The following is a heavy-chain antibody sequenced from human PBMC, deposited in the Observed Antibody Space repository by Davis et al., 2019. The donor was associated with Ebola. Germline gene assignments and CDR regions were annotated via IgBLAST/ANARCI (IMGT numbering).Heavy chain of an antibody. CDR3: ARGATYYDFWSGYYISYYGMDV. J-gene: IGHJ6*02. CDR2: ISYDGSNK. V-gene: IGHV3-30-3*01. CDR1: GFTFSSYA. D-gene: IGHD3-3*01. Sequence: PGGSLRLSCAASGFTFSSYAMHWVRQAPGKGLEWVAVISYDGSNKYYADSVKGRFTISRDNDKNSLYLQMNSLRAEDTAVYYCARGATYYDFWSGYYISYYGMDVWGQGTTVTVSS.